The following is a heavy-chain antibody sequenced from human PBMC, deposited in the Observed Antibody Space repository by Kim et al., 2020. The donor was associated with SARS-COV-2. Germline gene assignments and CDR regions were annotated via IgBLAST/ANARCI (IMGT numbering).Heavy chain of an antibody. CDR1: RDTFISYY. V-gene: IGHV5-51*01. D-gene: IGHD1-1*01. CDR3: ARPTSPYNFYGMDV. Sequence: GESLKISCKGSRDTFISYYIAWVRQMPGKGLEWMGIIYPDDSATTYNPSFQGLVTISADQSISTAYLQLTSLKASDSAIYYCARPTSPYNFYGMDVGPRDHGHRLL. J-gene: IGHJ6*02. CDR2: IYPDDSAT.